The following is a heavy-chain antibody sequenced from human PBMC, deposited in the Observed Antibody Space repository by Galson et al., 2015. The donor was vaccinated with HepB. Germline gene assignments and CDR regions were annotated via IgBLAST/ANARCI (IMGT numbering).Heavy chain of an antibody. D-gene: IGHD1-26*01. V-gene: IGHV6-1*01. J-gene: IGHJ4*02. CDR3: ARTQVGAAYFDY. CDR2: TWYRSKWYH. Sequence: CAISGDSVSSTSAVWNWVRQSPSRGLEWLGRTWYRSKWYHEFAVSVESRITINPDTSRNQFSLQLSSVTPEDTAVYYCARTQVGAAYFDYWGQGTLVTVSS. CDR1: GDSVSSTSAV.